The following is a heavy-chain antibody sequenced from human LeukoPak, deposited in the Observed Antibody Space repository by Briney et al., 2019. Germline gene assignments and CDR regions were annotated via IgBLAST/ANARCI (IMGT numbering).Heavy chain of an antibody. CDR2: INHSGST. D-gene: IGHD2-15*01. J-gene: IGHJ4*02. CDR1: GGSFSGYY. Sequence: PSETLSLTCAVYGGSFSGYYWSWIRQPPGKGLEWIGEINHSGSTNYNPSLKSRVTISVDTSKNQFSLKLSSVTAADTAVYYCARAEGCSGGSCYGYSMDYWGQGTLVTVSS. CDR3: ARAEGCSGGSCYGYSMDY. V-gene: IGHV4-34*01.